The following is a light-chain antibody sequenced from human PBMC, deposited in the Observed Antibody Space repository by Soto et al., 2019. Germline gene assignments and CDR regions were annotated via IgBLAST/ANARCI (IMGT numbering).Light chain of an antibody. CDR2: WAS. J-gene: IGKJ1*01. CDR1: QSVLYSSNNKNY. V-gene: IGKV4-1*01. Sequence: IVMTQSPDSLAVSLGERVTINCKSSQSVLYSSNNKNYIAWYQQKTGQPPKLLIYWASTRASGVPDRFSGSGSGTDFTLTISSLQAEDVAVYQCQQYYFPPTFGQGTKV. CDR3: QQYYFPPT.